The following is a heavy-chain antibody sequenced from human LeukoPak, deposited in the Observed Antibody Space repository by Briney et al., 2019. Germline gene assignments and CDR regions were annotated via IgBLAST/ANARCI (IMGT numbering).Heavy chain of an antibody. D-gene: IGHD6-13*01. CDR3: ARGRRLGYTRPYSSSKTVDP. Sequence: ASVKVSCKASGYTFTGYYIHWVRQAPGQGLEWMGWINPNSGGTNYAQKFQGRVTMTRDTSISTAYMELSRLRSDDTAVYYCARGRRLGYTRPYSSSKTVDPWGQGTLVTVSS. CDR2: INPNSGGT. CDR1: GYTFTGYY. J-gene: IGHJ5*02. V-gene: IGHV1-2*02.